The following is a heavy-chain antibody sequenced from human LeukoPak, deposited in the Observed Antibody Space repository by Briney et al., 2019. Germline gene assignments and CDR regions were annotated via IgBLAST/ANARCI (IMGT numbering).Heavy chain of an antibody. CDR1: GYTFTSYG. CDR3: ARDRVGSADFWGAYYTGTFDS. CDR2: MNPNSGNT. J-gene: IGHJ4*02. D-gene: IGHD3-3*01. V-gene: IGHV1-8*02. Sequence: ASVKVSCKASGYTFTSYGISWVRQAPGQGLEWMGWMNPNSGNTGYAQKFQGRVTMTRNTSISTAYMELSSLRAEDTAVYYCARDRVGSADFWGAYYTGTFDSWGQGTLVTVSS.